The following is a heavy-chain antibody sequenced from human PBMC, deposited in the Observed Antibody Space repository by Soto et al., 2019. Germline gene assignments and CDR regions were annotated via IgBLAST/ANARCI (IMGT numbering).Heavy chain of an antibody. J-gene: IGHJ2*01. CDR3: AKDDGPHGTNDWYFDL. Sequence: PGGSLRLSCAASGFTLTSYAMVWVRQAPGKGLEWVSGVSNGGDYIFYADSVKGRFSISRDKSKNTLHLQMNSLSADDTAVYYCAKDDGPHGTNDWYFDLWGRGTLVTVSS. D-gene: IGHD2-8*01. CDR2: VSNGGDYI. CDR1: GFTLTSYA. V-gene: IGHV3-23*01.